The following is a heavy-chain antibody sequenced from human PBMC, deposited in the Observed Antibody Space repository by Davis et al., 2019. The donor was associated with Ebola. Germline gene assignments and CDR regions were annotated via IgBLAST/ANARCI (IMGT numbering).Heavy chain of an antibody. D-gene: IGHD3-3*01. J-gene: IGHJ3*02. V-gene: IGHV3-23*01. Sequence: GESLKISCAASGFTFSTYAMSWVRQAPGKGLEWVSAISGSGGSTYYADSVKGRFTISRDNSKNTLYLQMNSLRAEDTAVYYCAKDPSINTIFGVVSLDAFDIWGQGTMVTVSS. CDR2: ISGSGGST. CDR3: AKDPSINTIFGVVSLDAFDI. CDR1: GFTFSTYA.